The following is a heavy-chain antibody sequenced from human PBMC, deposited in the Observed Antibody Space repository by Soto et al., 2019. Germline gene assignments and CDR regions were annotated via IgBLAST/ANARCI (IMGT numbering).Heavy chain of an antibody. J-gene: IGHJ4*02. D-gene: IGHD3-10*01. CDR3: TRGPRPSSVGTGAY. CDR1: GFTFSMYW. CDR2: ISDDGSRA. Sequence: GGSLRLSCTASGFTFSMYWMHWVRQVPGKGPEWVSRISDDGSRADYADSVKGRFTISRDNAKNTLYLEMHVLRADDTAVYYCTRGPRPSSVGTGAYWGQGTLVTVSS. V-gene: IGHV3-74*01.